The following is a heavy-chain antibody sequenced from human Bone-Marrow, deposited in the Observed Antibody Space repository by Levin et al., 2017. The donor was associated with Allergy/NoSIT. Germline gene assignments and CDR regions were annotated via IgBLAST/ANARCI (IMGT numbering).Heavy chain of an antibody. J-gene: IGHJ4*02. V-gene: IGHV3-21*01. CDR2: ISTNSAYI. D-gene: IGHD1-14*01. CDR3: ARGPEV. CDR1: GFSFSIYT. Sequence: GGSLRLSCAASGFSFSIYTMNWVRQAPGKGLEWISFISTNSAYIYYADSVRGRFTISRDNAKRSVSLQMNSLRADDTAVYYCARGPEVWGQGTPVTVSS.